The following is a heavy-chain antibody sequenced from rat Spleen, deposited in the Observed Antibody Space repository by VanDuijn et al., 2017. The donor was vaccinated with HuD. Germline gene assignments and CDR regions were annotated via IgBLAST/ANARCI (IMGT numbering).Heavy chain of an antibody. J-gene: IGHJ2*01. CDR2: FSYDGRTT. CDR3: VRGGFFRY. CDR1: GFTFSDYY. D-gene: IGHD1-6*01. V-gene: IGHV5-29*01. Sequence: EVQLVESDGGLVRPGRSLKLSCAASGFTFSDYYMAWVRQAPTEGLEWVATFSYDGRTTYYRDSVKGRFTISRDNAKSTLYLQMDSLRSEDTATYYCVRGGFFRYWGQGVMVTVSS.